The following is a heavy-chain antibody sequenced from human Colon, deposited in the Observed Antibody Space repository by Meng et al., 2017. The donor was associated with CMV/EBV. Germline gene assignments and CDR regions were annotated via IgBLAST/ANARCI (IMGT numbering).Heavy chain of an antibody. CDR3: AHRGRDGYNIHYFGLDV. D-gene: IGHD5-24*01. J-gene: IGHJ6*02. CDR2: ISGNGDTT. V-gene: IGHV3-23*01. Sequence: ESRKISGAASGFTLSSYAVSWVRQAPGKGLEWVSIISGNGDTTYYADSVKGRFTISRDNSKNTVSLQMNNLRAEDTAVYYCAHRGRDGYNIHYFGLDVWGQGTTVTVSS. CDR1: GFTLSSYA.